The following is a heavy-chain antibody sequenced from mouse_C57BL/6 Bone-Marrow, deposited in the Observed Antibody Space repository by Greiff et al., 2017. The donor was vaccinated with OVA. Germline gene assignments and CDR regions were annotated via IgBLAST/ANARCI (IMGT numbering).Heavy chain of an antibody. J-gene: IGHJ1*03. D-gene: IGHD1-1*01. V-gene: IGHV1-64*01. CDR1: GYTFTSYW. Sequence: QVQLQQPGAELVKPGASVKLSCKASGYTFTSYWMHWVKQRPGQGLEWIGMIHPNSGSTNYNEKFKSKATLTVDKSSSTAYMQLSSLTSEDSAVYYCARWGFITTVVADWYFDVWGTGTTVTVSS. CDR2: IHPNSGST. CDR3: ARWGFITTVVADWYFDV.